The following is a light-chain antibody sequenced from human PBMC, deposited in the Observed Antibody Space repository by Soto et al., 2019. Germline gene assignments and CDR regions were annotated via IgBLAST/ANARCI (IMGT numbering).Light chain of an antibody. CDR1: QGVSGY. Sequence: EIVLTQSPATLSLSPGERATLSCRASQGVSGYLAWYQQKPGQAPRLLIYDASNRATGIPARFSGSGPGTDFTLTISSLEPEDFAVYYCQQRSNWHPGTFGQGTRLEIK. CDR3: QQRSNWHPGT. J-gene: IGKJ5*01. CDR2: DAS. V-gene: IGKV3D-11*01.